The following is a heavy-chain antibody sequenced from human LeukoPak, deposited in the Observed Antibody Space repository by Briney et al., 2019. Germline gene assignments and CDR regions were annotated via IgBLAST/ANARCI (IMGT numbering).Heavy chain of an antibody. V-gene: IGHV3-74*01. CDR2: IASDGSST. Sequence: GGSLRLSCAASGFTFSSYWMHWVRHAPGKGLVWVSRIASDGSSTTYADSVKGRFSISRDNAKNTLYLQMNSLRVEDTAVYYCARGRPHGNDYWGQGTLVTVSS. CDR1: GFTFSSYW. CDR3: ARGRPHGNDY. J-gene: IGHJ4*02. D-gene: IGHD4-23*01.